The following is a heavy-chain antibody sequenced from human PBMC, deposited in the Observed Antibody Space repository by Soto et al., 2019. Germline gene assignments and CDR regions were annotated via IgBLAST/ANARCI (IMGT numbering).Heavy chain of an antibody. J-gene: IGHJ4*02. CDR1: GFTFSSYW. CDR3: ARGIGYSAQDS. V-gene: IGHV3-74*01. CDR2: ISSDVSST. Sequence: ETLRLSCAASGFTFSSYWMHWVRQAPGKGLVWVSRISSDVSSTSYADSVKGRFTISRDNAKNTLYLQMDSLRAEDTAVYYCARGIGYSAQDSWGQGTLVTVSS. D-gene: IGHD1-1*01.